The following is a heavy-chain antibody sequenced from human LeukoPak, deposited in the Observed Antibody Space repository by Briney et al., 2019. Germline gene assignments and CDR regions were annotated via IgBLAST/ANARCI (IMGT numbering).Heavy chain of an antibody. CDR2: FDPEDGET. CDR1: GYTLTELS. J-gene: IGHJ5*02. CDR3: ATSIAVAGTGWFDP. Sequence: GASVKASCKVSGYTLTELSMHWVRQAPGKGLEWMGGFDPEDGETIYAQKFQGRVTMTEDTSTDTAYMELSSLRSEDTAVYYCATSIAVAGTGWFDPWGQGTLVTVSS. D-gene: IGHD6-19*01. V-gene: IGHV1-24*01.